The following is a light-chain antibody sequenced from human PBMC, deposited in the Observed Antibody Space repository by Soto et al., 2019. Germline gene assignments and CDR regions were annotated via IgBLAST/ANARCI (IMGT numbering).Light chain of an antibody. Sequence: EIVLTQSPGTLSLSPGERATLSCRASQSVSRSYLAWYQQKPGQAPRLLIYGASSRATGIPDRFSGSGSGTDFTLTISRLEPEDFAVYYCHQYDSSPLTFGGGTKLEIK. J-gene: IGKJ4*01. CDR2: GAS. V-gene: IGKV3-20*01. CDR1: QSVSRSY. CDR3: HQYDSSPLT.